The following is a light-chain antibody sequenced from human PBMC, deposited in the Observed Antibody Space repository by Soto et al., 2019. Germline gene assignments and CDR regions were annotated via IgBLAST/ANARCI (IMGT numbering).Light chain of an antibody. CDR3: SSYTSSSTLYV. V-gene: IGLV2-14*01. CDR1: SSDIGGYNY. Sequence: QSVLTQPASVSGSPGQSITICCAGTSSDIGGYNYVSWYQQHSGKAPKVMIYEVSNRPSGVSNRFSGSKSGNTASLTISGLQAEDEADYYCSSYTSSSTLYVFGTGTKVTVL. J-gene: IGLJ1*01. CDR2: EVS.